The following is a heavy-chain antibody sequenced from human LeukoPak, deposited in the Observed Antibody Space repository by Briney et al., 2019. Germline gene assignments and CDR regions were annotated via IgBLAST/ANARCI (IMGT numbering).Heavy chain of an antibody. Sequence: SETLSLTYAVYGGSFSGYYWSWIRQPPGKGLEWIGEINHSGSTNYNSSLKSRVTISVDTSKNQFSLKLRSVTAADTAVYYCANLGYSYGYRGGDWGQGTLVTVSS. J-gene: IGHJ4*02. CDR2: INHSGST. CDR3: ANLGYSYGYRGGD. CDR1: GGSFSGYY. D-gene: IGHD5-18*01. V-gene: IGHV4-34*01.